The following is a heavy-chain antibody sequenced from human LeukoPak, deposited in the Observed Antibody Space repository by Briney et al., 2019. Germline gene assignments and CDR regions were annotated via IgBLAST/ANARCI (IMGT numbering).Heavy chain of an antibody. CDR3: ARDAWELLSSSSWFDP. Sequence: GGSLRLSCAASGFTFSNYIMSWVRQAPGKGLEWVSTISGNGGSTYYADSVKGRFTISRDNSKNTLYLQMNSLRAEDTAVYYCARDAWELLSSSSWFDPWGQGTLVTVSS. J-gene: IGHJ5*02. CDR2: ISGNGGST. V-gene: IGHV3-23*01. D-gene: IGHD6-6*01. CDR1: GFTFSNYI.